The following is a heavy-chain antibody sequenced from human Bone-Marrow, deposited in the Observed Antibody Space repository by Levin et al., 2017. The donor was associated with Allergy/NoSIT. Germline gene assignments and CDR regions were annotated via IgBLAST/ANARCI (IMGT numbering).Heavy chain of an antibody. D-gene: IGHD6-13*01. V-gene: IGHV4-34*01. Sequence: ASETLSLTCAVYGGSFSGYYWSWIRQPPGKGLEWIGEINHSGSTNYNPSLKSRVTISVDTSKNQFSLKLSSVTAADTAVYYCARLIAAAGTKGGDDYWGQGTLVTVSS. CDR2: INHSGST. CDR3: ARLIAAAGTKGGDDY. CDR1: GGSFSGYY. J-gene: IGHJ4*02.